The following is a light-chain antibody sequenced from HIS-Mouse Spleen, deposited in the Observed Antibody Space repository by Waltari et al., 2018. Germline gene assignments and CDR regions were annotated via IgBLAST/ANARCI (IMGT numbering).Light chain of an antibody. CDR2: AAS. V-gene: IGKV1-39*01. CDR3: QQSYSTPRT. CDR1: QSISSY. J-gene: IGKJ2*01. Sequence: DIQMTQSPSSLSASVGDRVTITCRASQSISSYLNWYQQKPGKAPKLLIYAASSLQRGVPSRFSGSGSGTDFTLTISSLQPEDFATYYCQQSYSTPRTFGQGTKLRSN.